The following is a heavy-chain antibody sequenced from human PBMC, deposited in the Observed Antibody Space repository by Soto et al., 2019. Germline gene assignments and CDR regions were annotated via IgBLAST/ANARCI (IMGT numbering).Heavy chain of an antibody. CDR2: IYYSGST. CDR3: ARTSYDSSGTAADP. J-gene: IGHJ5*02. CDR1: GGSISSGGYY. Sequence: QVQLQESGPGLVKPSQTLSLTCTVSGGSISSGGYYWSWIRQHPRKGLEWIGYIYYSGSTYYNPSLKSRVTISVDTSKNQFSLKLSSVAAADTVVYYCARTSYDSSGTAADPWGQGTLVTVSS. V-gene: IGHV4-31*03. D-gene: IGHD3-22*01.